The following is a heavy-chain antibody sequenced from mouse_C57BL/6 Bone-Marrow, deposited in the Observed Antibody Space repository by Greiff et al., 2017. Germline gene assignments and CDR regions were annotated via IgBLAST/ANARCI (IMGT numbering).Heavy chain of an antibody. CDR1: GYTFPDYY. J-gene: IGHJ4*01. CDR2: IFPGSGST. CDR3: ARKGLWSFYAMDY. D-gene: IGHD1-1*02. V-gene: IGHV1-75*01. Sequence: VQLVESGPELVKPGASVKISCTASGYTFPDYYINWVKQRPGQGLEWIGWIFPGSGSTYYNEKFKGKATLTVDTSSSAAYMLLSSLPSEDSAVYCCARKGLWSFYAMDYWGQGTSVTGSS.